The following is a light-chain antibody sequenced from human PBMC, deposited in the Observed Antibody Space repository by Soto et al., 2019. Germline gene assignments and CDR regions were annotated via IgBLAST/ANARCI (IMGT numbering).Light chain of an antibody. Sequence: DIQITQSPSTLSASVGDRVTITCRASQSISSWLAWYQQKPGKAPKLLIYDASSLDSGVPSRFSGSGSGTEFTLTISSLQPDDVATYYCQHYNSYSEAFGQGTKVDIK. V-gene: IGKV1-5*01. J-gene: IGKJ1*01. CDR2: DAS. CDR3: QHYNSYSEA. CDR1: QSISSW.